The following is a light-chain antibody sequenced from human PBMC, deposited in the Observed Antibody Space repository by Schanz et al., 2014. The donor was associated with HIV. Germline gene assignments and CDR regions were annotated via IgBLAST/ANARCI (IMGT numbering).Light chain of an antibody. Sequence: QSALTQPPSASGSPGQSVAISCTGASSDIGVSWYQQYPGNAPKLMIFAVNRRISGVPDRFSGAKSGNTAFLLVSGLQDEDEADYYCASYGGSNNVLFGGGIKLTVL. CDR2: AVN. CDR3: ASYGGSNNVL. V-gene: IGLV2-8*01. J-gene: IGLJ2*01. CDR1: SSDIG.